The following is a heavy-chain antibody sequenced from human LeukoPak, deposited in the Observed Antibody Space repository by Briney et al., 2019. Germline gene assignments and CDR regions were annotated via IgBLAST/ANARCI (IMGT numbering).Heavy chain of an antibody. V-gene: IGHV1-2*02. CDR1: GYTFTGYY. CDR2: INPNSGGT. D-gene: IGHD3-16*01. J-gene: IGHJ5*02. CDR3: ARDVSAGGTNWFDP. Sequence: VASVKVSCKASGYTFTGYYMHWVRQAPGQGLEWMGWINPNSGGTNYAQKFQGRVTMTRDTSISTAYMELSRLRSDDTAVYYCARDVSAGGTNWFDPWGQGTLVTVSS.